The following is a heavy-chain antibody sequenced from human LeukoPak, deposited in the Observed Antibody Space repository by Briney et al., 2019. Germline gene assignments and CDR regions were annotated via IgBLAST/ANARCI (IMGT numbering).Heavy chain of an antibody. D-gene: IGHD5/OR15-5a*01. Sequence: PSETLSLTCTVSGGSLSNSNSFWAWIRQPPGKGLEWIGTIYYSGITHYSPSLKSRVTISVDTSKNQFSLKLSSVTATDTALYYCARRVYGTSQYYWGQGTLVAVSS. V-gene: IGHV4-39*01. CDR2: IYYSGIT. J-gene: IGHJ4*02. CDR3: ARRVYGTSQYY. CDR1: GGSLSNSNSF.